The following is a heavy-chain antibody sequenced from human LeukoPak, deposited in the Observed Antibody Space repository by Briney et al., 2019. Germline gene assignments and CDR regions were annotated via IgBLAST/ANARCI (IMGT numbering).Heavy chain of an antibody. CDR1: GFTFSSYG. CDR3: ARLLRYFDWSVGFDY. D-gene: IGHD3-9*01. V-gene: IGHV3-30*02. J-gene: IGHJ4*02. Sequence: GGSLRLSCAASGFTFSSYGMHWVRQAPGKGLEWVAFIRYEGSNKYYADSVKGRFTITRDNSKNTLYLQMNSLRAEDTAVYYCARLLRYFDWSVGFDYWGQGTLVTVSS. CDR2: IRYEGSNK.